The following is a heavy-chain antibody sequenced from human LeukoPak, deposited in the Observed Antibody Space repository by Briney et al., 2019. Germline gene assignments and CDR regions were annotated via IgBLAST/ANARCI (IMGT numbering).Heavy chain of an antibody. D-gene: IGHD3-10*01. V-gene: IGHV3-74*01. CDR1: GFTFSSYW. CDR2: INSDGSST. Sequence: GGSLRLSCAASGFTFSSYWMHWVRQDPGKGLVWVSRINSDGSSTSYADSVKGRFTISRDNAKNTLYLQMNSLRAEDTAVYYCARETGSGYGMDGWGQGTTVTVSS. CDR3: ARETGSGYGMDG. J-gene: IGHJ6*02.